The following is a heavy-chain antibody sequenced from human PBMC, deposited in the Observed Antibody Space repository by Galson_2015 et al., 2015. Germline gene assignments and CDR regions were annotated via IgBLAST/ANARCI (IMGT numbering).Heavy chain of an antibody. V-gene: IGHV3-30-3*01. CDR1: GFTFSSYA. CDR3: ASNWNYLEY. D-gene: IGHD1-20*01. Sequence: SLRLSCAASGFTFSSYAMRWVRQAPGKGLEWVAVISYDGSTADYADSVKGRFTISRDNSKNTLYLQMNNLRADDTAVYYCASNWNYLEYWGQGTLATASP. J-gene: IGHJ4*02. CDR2: ISYDGSTA.